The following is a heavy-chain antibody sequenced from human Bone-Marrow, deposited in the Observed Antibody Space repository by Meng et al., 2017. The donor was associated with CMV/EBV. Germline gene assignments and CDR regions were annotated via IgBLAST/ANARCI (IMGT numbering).Heavy chain of an antibody. D-gene: IGHD4-17*01. CDR2: IYYSGST. Sequence: QVQLQESGPGLVXPXXXXXLTXTXSGGSISSGNHYWSWIRQHPGKGLEYIGYIYYSGSTYYNPSLKSRVIISVDTSKNQFSLRLNSVTAADTAVYYCASLYGDSSVWYLDLWGRGTLVTVSS. J-gene: IGHJ2*01. CDR3: ASLYGDSSVWYLDL. CDR1: GGSISSGNHY. V-gene: IGHV4-31*03.